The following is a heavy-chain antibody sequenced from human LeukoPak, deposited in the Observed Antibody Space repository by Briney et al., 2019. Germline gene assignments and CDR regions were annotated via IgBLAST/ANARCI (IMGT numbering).Heavy chain of an antibody. D-gene: IGHD3-3*01. CDR2: ISAYNGNT. V-gene: IGHV1-18*04. Sequence: GASVKVSCTASGYTFTGYYTHWVRQAPGQGLEWMGWISAYNGNTNYAQKLQGRVTTTTDTSTSTAYMELRSLRSDDTAVYYCARGALRFLEWLYPDYWGQGTLVTVSS. J-gene: IGHJ4*02. CDR1: GYTFTGYY. CDR3: ARGALRFLEWLYPDY.